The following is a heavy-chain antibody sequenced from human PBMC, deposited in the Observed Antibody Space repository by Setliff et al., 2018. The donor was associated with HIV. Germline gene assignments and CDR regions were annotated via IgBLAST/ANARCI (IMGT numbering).Heavy chain of an antibody. J-gene: IGHJ4*02. CDR3: ARFGGTYSSNYFDF. CDR1: GGSISGHY. Sequence: PSETLSLTCTVSGGSISGHYWSWIRQPPGKGLEWIGNIFYSGSTNNNPSLKSRVGISVDTSKNQFSLKLRSVTAADTAVYYCARFGGTYSSNYFDFWGQGTLVTVS. D-gene: IGHD1-26*01. CDR2: IFYSGST. V-gene: IGHV4-59*11.